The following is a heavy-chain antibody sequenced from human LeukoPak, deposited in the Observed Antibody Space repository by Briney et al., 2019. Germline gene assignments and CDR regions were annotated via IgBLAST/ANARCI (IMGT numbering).Heavy chain of an antibody. V-gene: IGHV5-51*01. CDR1: GYKLTNNW. CDR2: IYPGYSDA. CDR3: ARPYGSGSLIDY. Sequence: GESLKISCKISGYKLTNNWIGWVRQVPGKGLEWMGLIYPGYSDAKYSPSFQGQVTLSVDASISTAYLQWSSLKASDTAMYYCARPYGSGSLIDYWGQGTLVTVSS. J-gene: IGHJ4*02. D-gene: IGHD3-10*01.